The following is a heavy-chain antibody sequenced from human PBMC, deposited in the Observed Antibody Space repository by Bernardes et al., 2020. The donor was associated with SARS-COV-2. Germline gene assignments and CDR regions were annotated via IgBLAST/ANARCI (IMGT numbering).Heavy chain of an antibody. CDR3: ARVDYVWGSGYYGMDV. CDR1: GGSISSYY. Sequence: SETLSLTCIVSGGSISSYYWSWIRQPPGKGLEWIGNIYYSGSTNYNPSLKSRVTMSVDTSKNQFSLKLSSVTAADTAVYFCARVDYVWGSGYYGMDVWGQGTTVTVSS. CDR2: IYYSGST. D-gene: IGHD3-16*01. V-gene: IGHV4-59*01. J-gene: IGHJ6*02.